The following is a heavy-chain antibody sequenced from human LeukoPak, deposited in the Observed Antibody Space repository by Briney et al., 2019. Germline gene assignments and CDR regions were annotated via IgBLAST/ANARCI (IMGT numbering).Heavy chain of an antibody. CDR2: INPNSGGT. V-gene: IGHV1-2*02. CDR3: ARSIAAAGTCWFDP. CDR1: GYTFTSYG. Sequence: ASVKVSCKASGYTFTSYGISWVRQAPGQGLEWMGWINPNSGGTNYAQKFQGRVTMTRDTSISTAYMELSRLRSDDTAVYYCARSIAAAGTCWFDPWGQGTLVTVSS. J-gene: IGHJ5*02. D-gene: IGHD6-13*01.